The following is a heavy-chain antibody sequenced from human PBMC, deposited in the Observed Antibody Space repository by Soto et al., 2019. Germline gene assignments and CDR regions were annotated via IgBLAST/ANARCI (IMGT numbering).Heavy chain of an antibody. Sequence: GGSLRLSCAASGFTFSSYAMSWVRQAPGKGLEWVSAISGSGGSTYYADSVKGRFTISRDNSKNTLYLQMNGLRAEDTAVYYCAKYGYSSGWYGPHDYWGQGTLVTVSS. D-gene: IGHD6-19*01. J-gene: IGHJ4*02. CDR1: GFTFSSYA. CDR3: AKYGYSSGWYGPHDY. CDR2: ISGSGGST. V-gene: IGHV3-23*01.